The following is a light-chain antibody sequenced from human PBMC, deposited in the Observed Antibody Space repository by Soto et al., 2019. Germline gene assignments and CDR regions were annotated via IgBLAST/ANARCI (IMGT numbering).Light chain of an antibody. V-gene: IGLV7-46*01. CDR2: DTT. J-gene: IGLJ2*01. Sequence: QAVVTQEPSLTVSPGGTVTLTCGSSTGAVTSGNYPYWFQKKPGQAPRTLIYDTTNKQSWTPARFSGSLLGGKAALTLAGAQTDDEAYYYCLLSYSGTNLVFGGGTKLTVL. CDR1: TGAVTSGNY. CDR3: LLSYSGTNLV.